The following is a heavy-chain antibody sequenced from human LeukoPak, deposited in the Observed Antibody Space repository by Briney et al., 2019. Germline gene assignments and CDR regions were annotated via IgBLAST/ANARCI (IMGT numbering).Heavy chain of an antibody. CDR1: GFTFSSYG. D-gene: IGHD3-10*01. J-gene: IGHJ5*02. CDR3: AKDRMVRGVIIGNNWFDP. Sequence: GGSLRLSCAASGFTFSSYGMSWVRQAPGKGLEWVSAISGSGGSTYYADSVKGRFTISRDNSKNTLYLQMNSLRAEDTAVHYCAKDRMVRGVIIGNNWFDPWGQGTLVTVSS. CDR2: ISGSGGST. V-gene: IGHV3-23*01.